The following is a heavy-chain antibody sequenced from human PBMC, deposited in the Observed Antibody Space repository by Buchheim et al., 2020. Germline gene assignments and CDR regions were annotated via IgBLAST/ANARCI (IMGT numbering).Heavy chain of an antibody. CDR2: IKQDGSEK. Sequence: EVQLVESGGGLVQPGGSLRLSCAASGFTFSSYWMSWVRQAPGKGLEWVANIKQDGSEKYYLDSVKGRFTISRDNATNSLYLQMKSLRAEDTAVYYCARDHPSDYYYGMDVWGQGTT. V-gene: IGHV3-7*01. CDR1: GFTFSSYW. J-gene: IGHJ6*02. CDR3: ARDHPSDYYYGMDV.